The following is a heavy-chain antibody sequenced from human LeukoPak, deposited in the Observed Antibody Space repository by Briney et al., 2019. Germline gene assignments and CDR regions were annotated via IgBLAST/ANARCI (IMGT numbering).Heavy chain of an antibody. Sequence: PSETLSLTCTVSGGSISSYYWSWIRQPPGKGLEWIGYIYYSGSTNYNPSLKSRVTISVDTSKNQFSLKLSSVTAADTAVYYCVRTLYSSSWLYDYWGQGTLVTVSS. CDR1: GGSISSYY. CDR2: IYYSGST. J-gene: IGHJ4*02. CDR3: VRTLYSSSWLYDY. D-gene: IGHD6-13*01. V-gene: IGHV4-59*01.